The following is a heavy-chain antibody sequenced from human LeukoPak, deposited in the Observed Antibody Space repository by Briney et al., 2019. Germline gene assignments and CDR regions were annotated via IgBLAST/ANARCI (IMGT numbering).Heavy chain of an antibody. D-gene: IGHD6-13*01. Sequence: QPGGSLRLSCAASGFTFSHYGMNWVRHTPGKGLEWVSGIRSNGITTYYADSVKGRFTTSRDNSKNTLYLQMNSLRAEDTAVYYCAKAKPLGAAAIDFDYWGQGTLVTVSS. J-gene: IGHJ4*02. CDR2: IRSNGITT. V-gene: IGHV3-23*01. CDR1: GFTFSHYG. CDR3: AKAKPLGAAAIDFDY.